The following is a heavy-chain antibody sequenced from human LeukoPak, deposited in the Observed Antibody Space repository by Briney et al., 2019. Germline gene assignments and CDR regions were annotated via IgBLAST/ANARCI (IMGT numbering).Heavy chain of an antibody. CDR3: ARDRTTVVTPFGGGSDY. CDR1: GYTFTGYY. CDR2: INPSSGGT. D-gene: IGHD4-23*01. V-gene: IGHV1-2*02. J-gene: IGHJ4*02. Sequence: GASVKVSCKASGYTFTGYYMHWVRQATGQGLEWMGWINPSSGGTNYAQKFQGRVTMTRDTSISTAYMELSRLRSEDTAVYYCARDRTTVVTPFGGGSDYWGQGTLVTVSS.